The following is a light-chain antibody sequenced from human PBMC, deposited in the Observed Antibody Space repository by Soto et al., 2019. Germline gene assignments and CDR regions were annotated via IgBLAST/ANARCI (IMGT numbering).Light chain of an antibody. CDR2: AAS. CDR3: QQYGSSPWT. Sequence: EIVLTQSPATLSLSPGERATLSCRASQSVSGYLAWYQQKPGQAPRLLIYAASSRATGIPGRFSASGSGTDFTLTISRLEPEDFAVYYCQQYGSSPWTFGQGTKVDI. CDR1: QSVSGY. J-gene: IGKJ1*01. V-gene: IGKV3-20*01.